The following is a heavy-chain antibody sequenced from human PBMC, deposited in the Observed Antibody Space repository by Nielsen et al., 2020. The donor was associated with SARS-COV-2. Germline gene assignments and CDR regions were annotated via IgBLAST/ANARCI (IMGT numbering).Heavy chain of an antibody. V-gene: IGHV5-51*01. J-gene: IGHJ4*02. D-gene: IGHD2-8*01. CDR2: IYPGDSDT. CDR3: ARSGRWGGMVYATEGYYFDY. CDR1: GYSFTSYW. Sequence: GESLKISCKGSGYSFTSYWIGWVRQMPGKGLEWMGIIYPGDSDTRYSPSFQGQVTISADKSISTAYLQWSSLKASDTAMYYCARSGRWGGMVYATEGYYFDYWGQGTLVTVSS.